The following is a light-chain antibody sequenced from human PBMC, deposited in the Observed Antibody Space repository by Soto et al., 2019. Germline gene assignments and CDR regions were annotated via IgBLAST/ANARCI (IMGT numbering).Light chain of an antibody. V-gene: IGKV3-15*01. CDR1: QSVYSN. CDR3: QQYNDRPRT. J-gene: IGKJ1*01. CDR2: GAS. Sequence: EIVMTQSPATLSVSPGERATLSCRASQSVYSNLAWYQQRPGQAPSLLIYGASTRATGVPARFSGSGSGTEFTLTISSLQSEDFAVYYCQQYNDRPRTFGQGTKVEIK.